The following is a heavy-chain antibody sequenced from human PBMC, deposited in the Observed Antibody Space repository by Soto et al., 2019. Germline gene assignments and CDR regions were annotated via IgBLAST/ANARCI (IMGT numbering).Heavy chain of an antibody. CDR3: ARNSGYDYIYYYYMDV. Sequence: ASVKVSCKASGYTFTSYAMHWVRQAPGQRLEWMGWINAGNGNTKYSQKFQGRVTITRDTSASTAYMEPSSLRSEDTAVYYCARNSGYDYIYYYYMDVWGKGTTVTVSS. V-gene: IGHV1-3*01. D-gene: IGHD5-12*01. CDR1: GYTFTSYA. J-gene: IGHJ6*03. CDR2: INAGNGNT.